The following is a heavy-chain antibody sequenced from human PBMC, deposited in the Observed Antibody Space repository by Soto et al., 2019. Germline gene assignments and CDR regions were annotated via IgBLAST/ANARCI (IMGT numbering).Heavy chain of an antibody. CDR2: IDPSDSYT. CDR3: ASRVLYSSGWYYFDY. J-gene: IGHJ4*02. Sequence: PGESLKISCNGSGYSFTSYWISWVRQMPGKGLEWMGRIDPSDSYTNYSPSFQGHVTISADKSISTAYLQWSSLKASDTAMYYCASRVLYSSGWYYFDYWGQGTLVTVSS. CDR1: GYSFTSYW. D-gene: IGHD6-19*01. V-gene: IGHV5-10-1*01.